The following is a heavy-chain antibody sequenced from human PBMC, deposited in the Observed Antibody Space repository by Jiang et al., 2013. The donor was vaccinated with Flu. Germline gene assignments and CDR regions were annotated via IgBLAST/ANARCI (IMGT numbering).Heavy chain of an antibody. Sequence: SSYAMHWSPGSRQGLEWVAVISYDGSNKYYADSVKGRFTISRDNSKNTLYLQMNSLRAEDTAVYYCARDQGYSYGDDAFDIWGQGTMVTVSS. D-gene: IGHD5-18*01. CDR3: ARDQGYSYGDDAFDI. J-gene: IGHJ3*02. CDR1: SSYA. CDR2: ISYDGSNK. V-gene: IGHV3-30*04.